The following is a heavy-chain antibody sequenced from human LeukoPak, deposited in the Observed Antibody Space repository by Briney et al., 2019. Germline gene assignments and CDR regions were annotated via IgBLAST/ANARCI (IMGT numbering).Heavy chain of an antibody. CDR3: ARDRLWPRGGFDY. V-gene: IGHV4-4*02. J-gene: IGHJ4*02. CDR1: GGSISGSNW. CDR2: IYHSGST. D-gene: IGHD5-18*01. Sequence: PSETLSLTCAVSGGSISGSNWWSWVRQPPGKGLEWIGEIYHSGSTNYNPSLKSRVTISVDKSKNQFSLKLSSVTAADTAVYYCARDRLWPRGGFDYWGQGTLVTVSS.